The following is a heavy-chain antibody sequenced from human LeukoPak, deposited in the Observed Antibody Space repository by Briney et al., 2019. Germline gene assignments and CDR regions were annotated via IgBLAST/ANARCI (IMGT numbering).Heavy chain of an antibody. V-gene: IGHV4-38-2*02. D-gene: IGHD3-16*02. J-gene: IGHJ4*02. CDR2: INHSGST. CDR3: ARVRSTYVWGSYRSGIYFDY. Sequence: SETLSLTCTVSGYSISSGYYWGWIRQPPGKGLEWIGEINHSGSTNYNPSLKSRVTISVDTSKNQFSLKLSSVTAADTAVYYCARVRSTYVWGSYRSGIYFDYWGQGTLVTVSS. CDR1: GYSISSGYY.